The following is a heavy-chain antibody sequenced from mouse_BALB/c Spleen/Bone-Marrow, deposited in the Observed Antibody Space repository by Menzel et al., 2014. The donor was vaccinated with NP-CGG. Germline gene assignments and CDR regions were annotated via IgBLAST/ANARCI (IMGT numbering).Heavy chain of an antibody. J-gene: IGHJ3*01. Sequence: EVKLVESGPELVKPGASVKISCKASGYSFSDYYMHWVKLSHVRDLEWIGRINPYNGATSYKQNFKDKASLTVDKSSSTACMELHSLTSEDSAVYYCARGSYYGSRSFAYWGQGTLVTVSA. CDR2: INPYNGAT. V-gene: IGHV1-26*01. CDR1: GYSFSDYY. CDR3: ARGSYYGSRSFAY. D-gene: IGHD1-1*01.